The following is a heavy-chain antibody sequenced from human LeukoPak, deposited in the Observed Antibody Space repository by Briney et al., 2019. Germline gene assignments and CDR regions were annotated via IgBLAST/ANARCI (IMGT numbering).Heavy chain of an antibody. Sequence: SQTLSLTCAISGDSVSSNSAAWSWIRQSPSRGLQWLGRTYYRSKWYNDYAVSVKSRITINPDTSKNQFSLQLNSVTPDDTAVYYCARDGENSSGWYRVLGYWGQGTLVTVSS. CDR3: ARDGENSSGWYRVLGY. CDR2: TYYRSKWYN. D-gene: IGHD6-19*01. CDR1: GDSVSSNSAA. V-gene: IGHV6-1*01. J-gene: IGHJ4*02.